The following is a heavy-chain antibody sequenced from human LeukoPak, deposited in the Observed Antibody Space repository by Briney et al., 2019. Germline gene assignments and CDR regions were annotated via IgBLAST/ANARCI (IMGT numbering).Heavy chain of an antibody. Sequence: AASVKVSCTASGGTFSSYAMRWVRQAPGQGLEWMGGIIPIFGTANYAQKFKGRVTITADESTSTAYMELSSLRSEDTAVYYCARQQQLVLAGAFDIWGQGTMVTVSS. J-gene: IGHJ3*02. V-gene: IGHV1-69*01. CDR3: ARQQQLVLAGAFDI. CDR2: IIPIFGTA. CDR1: GGTFSSYA. D-gene: IGHD6-13*01.